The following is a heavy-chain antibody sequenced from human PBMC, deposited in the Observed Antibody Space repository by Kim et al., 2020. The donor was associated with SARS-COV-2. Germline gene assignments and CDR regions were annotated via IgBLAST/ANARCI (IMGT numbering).Heavy chain of an antibody. D-gene: IGHD6-19*01. CDR3: ARDLVAAAGRHHYYYSGLDV. CDR1: GFTFSNYG. V-gene: IGHV3-33*01. CDR2: IWYDGSNK. J-gene: IGHJ6*01. Sequence: GGSLRLSCAASGFTFSNYGMHWVRQAPGKGLEWVAVIWYDGSNKDYADSVKGRFTISRDNSKNTLYLQMNSLRAEDTALYYCARDLVAAAGRHHYYYSGLDVWGQRTAVPGSS.